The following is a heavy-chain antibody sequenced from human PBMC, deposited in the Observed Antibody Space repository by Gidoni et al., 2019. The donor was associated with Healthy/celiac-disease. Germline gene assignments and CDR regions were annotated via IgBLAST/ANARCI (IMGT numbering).Heavy chain of an antibody. D-gene: IGHD3-10*01. CDR3: AKDLWFRESPSNWFDP. J-gene: IGHJ5*02. Sequence: VQLLESGGGLVQPGGSLRLSCAASGFTFSTYAMSWVRQAPGKGLAWVSAISGSGGSTYYADSVKGRFTISRDNSKNTLYLQMNSLRAEDTAVYYCAKDLWFRESPSNWFDPWGQGTLVTVSS. CDR2: ISGSGGST. V-gene: IGHV3-23*01. CDR1: GFTFSTYA.